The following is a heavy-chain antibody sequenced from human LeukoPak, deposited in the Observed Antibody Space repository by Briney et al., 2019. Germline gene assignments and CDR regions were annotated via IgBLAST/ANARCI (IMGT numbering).Heavy chain of an antibody. CDR3: AKSGYITIFGVVSHFDY. D-gene: IGHD3-3*01. J-gene: IGHJ4*02. Sequence: SGGSLRLSCAASGFTFSSYAMSWVRQAPGKGLEWVSAISGSGGSTYYADSVKGRFTIYRDNSKNTLYLQMNSLRAEDTAVYYCAKSGYITIFGVVSHFDYWGQGTLVTVSS. CDR2: ISGSGGST. V-gene: IGHV3-23*01. CDR1: GFTFSSYA.